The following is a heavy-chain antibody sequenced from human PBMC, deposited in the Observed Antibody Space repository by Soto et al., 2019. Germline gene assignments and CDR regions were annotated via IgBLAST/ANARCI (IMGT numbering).Heavy chain of an antibody. J-gene: IGHJ5*02. D-gene: IGHD4-17*01. Sequence: QVQLQESGPGLVKPSQTLSLTCTVSGGSISSGGYYWSWIRQHPGKGLEWIGYIYYSGSTYYNPSLRSRVTISVATSKNPFSLKLSSATAADPAVYYCARVYGDYLSWFDPWGQGTLVTVSS. CDR1: GGSISSGGYY. CDR2: IYYSGST. V-gene: IGHV4-31*03. CDR3: ARVYGDYLSWFDP.